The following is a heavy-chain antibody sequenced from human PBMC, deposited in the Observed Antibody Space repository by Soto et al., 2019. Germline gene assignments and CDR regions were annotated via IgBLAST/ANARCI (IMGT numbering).Heavy chain of an antibody. V-gene: IGHV3-30-3*01. Sequence: GGSLRLSCAASGFTFSSYAMHWVRQAPGKGLEWVAVISYDGSNKYYADSVKGRFTISRDNSKNTLYLQMNSLRAEDTAVYYCAREKMANREFDPWGQGTLVTVSS. CDR3: AREKMANREFDP. CDR2: ISYDGSNK. J-gene: IGHJ5*02. D-gene: IGHD7-27*01. CDR1: GFTFSSYA.